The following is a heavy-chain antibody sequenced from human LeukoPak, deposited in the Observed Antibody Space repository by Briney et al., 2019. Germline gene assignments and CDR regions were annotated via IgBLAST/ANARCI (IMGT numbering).Heavy chain of an antibody. CDR3: ARDGYYDSSGYYR. V-gene: IGHV1-2*02. Sequence: ASVTVSCKASGYTFPGYYMHWVRQAPGQGLEWMGWIHPNSGGTNYAQKFQGRVTMTRDTSISTAYIELSRLRSDDTAVYYCARDGYYDSSGYYRWGQGTLVTVSS. CDR2: IHPNSGGT. CDR1: GYTFPGYY. D-gene: IGHD3-22*01. J-gene: IGHJ4*02.